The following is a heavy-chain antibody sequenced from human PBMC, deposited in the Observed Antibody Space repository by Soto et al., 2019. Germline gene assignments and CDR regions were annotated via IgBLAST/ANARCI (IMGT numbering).Heavy chain of an antibody. CDR2: ISAHNGNT. J-gene: IGHJ4*02. D-gene: IGHD1-1*01. CDR1: GCTFTSYG. Sequence: QVRLVQSGAEVRKPGASVKVSCKASGCTFTSYGITWVRQAPGQGLEWMGWISAHNGNTDYAQKLQGRVIVTRDTSTSTAYMELRSLRSDDTAVYYCARGRYGDYWGQGALVTVSS. CDR3: ARGRYGDY. V-gene: IGHV1-18*01.